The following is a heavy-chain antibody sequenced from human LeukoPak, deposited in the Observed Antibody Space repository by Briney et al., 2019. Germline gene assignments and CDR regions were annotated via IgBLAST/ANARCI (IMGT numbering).Heavy chain of an antibody. CDR2: IYYSGST. Sequence: SETLSLTCTVSGGSMSSYYGSWIRQPPGKGLEWIGYIYYSGSTNYNPSLKSRVTISVDTSKNQFSLKLSSVTAAATAVYYSERDRCSGGSCHSDYWGQGTLVIVSS. V-gene: IGHV4-59*01. D-gene: IGHD2-15*01. CDR3: ERDRCSGGSCHSDY. J-gene: IGHJ4*02. CDR1: GGSMSSYY.